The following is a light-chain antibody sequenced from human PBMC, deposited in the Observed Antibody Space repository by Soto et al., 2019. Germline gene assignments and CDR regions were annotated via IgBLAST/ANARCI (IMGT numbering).Light chain of an antibody. CDR3: MQGTHWPRT. Sequence: DVVMTQSPLSLPVTLGQPASISCRSSQSLLYSDGSTYLNRFQQRSGQSPRRLIYKVSNRDSGVPDRFSGSGSGANFTLNISRVEAEDVGVYYCMQGTHWPRTFGQGTKVDVK. CDR2: KVS. CDR1: QSLLYSDGSTY. V-gene: IGKV2-30*01. J-gene: IGKJ1*01.